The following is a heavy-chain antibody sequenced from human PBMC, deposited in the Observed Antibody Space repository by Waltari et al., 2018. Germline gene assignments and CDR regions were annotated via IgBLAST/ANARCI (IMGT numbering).Heavy chain of an antibody. J-gene: IGHJ4*02. CDR3: ARDLVVVVVAAVGGFDY. Sequence: QVQLVESGGGVVQPGRSLRLSCAASGFTFSSYAMHWVRQAPGKGLEWVAGISYDGSNKYYADSVKGRFTISRDNAKNTLYLQMNSLRAEDTAVYYCARDLVVVVVAAVGGFDYWGQGTLVTVSS. CDR1: GFTFSSYA. D-gene: IGHD2-15*01. V-gene: IGHV3-30*01. CDR2: ISYDGSNK.